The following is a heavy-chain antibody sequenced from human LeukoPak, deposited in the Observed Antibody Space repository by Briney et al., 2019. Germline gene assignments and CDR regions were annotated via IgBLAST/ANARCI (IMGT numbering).Heavy chain of an antibody. CDR3: AKHDSTSDF. J-gene: IGHJ4*02. D-gene: IGHD2/OR15-2a*01. CDR2: IRSDGSDK. Sequence: GGSLRLSCAASGFIFSSYGMHWVRQPPGKRLEWVAFIRSDGSDKYYVDSVKGRFTISRDNSKNTLWLQMNSLRAEATAVYYCAKHDSTSDFWGQGTLVTVSS. V-gene: IGHV3-30*02. CDR1: GFIFSSYG.